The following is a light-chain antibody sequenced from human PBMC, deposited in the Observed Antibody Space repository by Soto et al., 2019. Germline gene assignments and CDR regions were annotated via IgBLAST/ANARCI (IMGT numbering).Light chain of an antibody. CDR3: QQYGSSPL. CDR2: GAS. V-gene: IGKV3-20*01. Sequence: EIVLTQSPGTLSLSPGERATLSCRASQSVRSSYLAWYQQKPGQAPRLLIYGASSRATGIPDRFSGSGSGTDFTLTISRLEPEDVAVYYCQQYGSSPLFGQGTKLEIK. CDR1: QSVRSSY. J-gene: IGKJ2*01.